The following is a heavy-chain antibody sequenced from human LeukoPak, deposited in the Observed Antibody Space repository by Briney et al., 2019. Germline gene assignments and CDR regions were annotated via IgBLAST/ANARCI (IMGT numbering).Heavy chain of an antibody. V-gene: IGHV4-39*01. CDR2: TYYSESP. CDR3: ARADSSAYFYPLDH. D-gene: IGHD3-22*01. Sequence: PSETLSLTCTVSGGSISSTSYYWGWIRQPPGKGLEWIGSTYYSESPYYKSSLKSRVTISLDTSKNQFSLKLSSVTAADTAVYYCARADSSAYFYPLDHWGQGTLVTVSS. CDR1: GGSISSTSYY. J-gene: IGHJ4*02.